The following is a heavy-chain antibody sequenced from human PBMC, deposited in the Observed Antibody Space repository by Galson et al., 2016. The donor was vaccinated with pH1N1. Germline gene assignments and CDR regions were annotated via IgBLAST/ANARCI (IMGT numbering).Heavy chain of an antibody. CDR2: LDWDANK. V-gene: IGHV2-70*01. CDR3: ARSLYGDYVGGMDV. Sequence: QPPGKALEWLALLDWDANKYYSTSLKTRLTISKDTSRNQVVLIMTNMDPVDTATYYCARSLYGDYVGGMDVWGQGTTVTVSS. J-gene: IGHJ6*02. D-gene: IGHD4-17*01.